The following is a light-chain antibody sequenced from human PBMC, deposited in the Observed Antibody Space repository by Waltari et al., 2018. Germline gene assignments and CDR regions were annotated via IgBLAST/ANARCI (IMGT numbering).Light chain of an antibody. CDR2: NGD. CDR1: HLGSKS. V-gene: IGLV3-21*01. CDR3: QVWDAIPHQRI. Sequence: SYVLTQPPSLLVAPGQTARVTCGDEHLGSKSVHWYQQKPGQAPVLVMYNGDDRPSGIPELFSGFHLGTTATLTISRVEAGDEADYYCQVWDAIPHQRIFGGGTKVTVL. J-gene: IGLJ2*01.